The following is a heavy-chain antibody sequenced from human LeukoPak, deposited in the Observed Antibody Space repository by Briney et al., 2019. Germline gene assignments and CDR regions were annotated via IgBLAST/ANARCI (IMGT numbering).Heavy chain of an antibody. Sequence: PGGSLRLSCAASGFTVSSKYMSWVRQAPGQGLVWVSRINPEATTISYADSVKGRFTISRDNAKNTLYLQMNSLRAEDTAVYYCATLHYGDFDYWGQGTLLTVSS. J-gene: IGHJ4*02. V-gene: IGHV3-74*01. CDR3: ATLHYGDFDY. D-gene: IGHD4-17*01. CDR1: GFTVSSKY. CDR2: INPEATTI.